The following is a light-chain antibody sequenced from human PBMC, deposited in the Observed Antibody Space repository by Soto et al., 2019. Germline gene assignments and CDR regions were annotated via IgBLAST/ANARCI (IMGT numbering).Light chain of an antibody. Sequence: EIVLTQSPAILSMSPGERATLSCRASQSVSSYFARYQQKPGQAPRLLIYDASNRATGVPARFSGSGSGTDFTLTISSLEPEDFAVYYCQQRRYWPVTFGQGTKVDIK. J-gene: IGKJ1*01. CDR3: QQRRYWPVT. CDR2: DAS. CDR1: QSVSSY. V-gene: IGKV3-11*01.